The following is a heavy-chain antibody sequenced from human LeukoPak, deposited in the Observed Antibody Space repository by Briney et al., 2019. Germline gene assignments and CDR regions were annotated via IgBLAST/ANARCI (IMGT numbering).Heavy chain of an antibody. CDR2: ISWDGGST. CDR1: GFTFDDYA. V-gene: IGHV3-43D*03. Sequence: GGSLRLSCAASGFTFDDYAMHWVRQAPGKGLEWVSLISWDGGSTYYADSVKGRFTISRDNSKNSLYLQMNSLRAEDTAVYYCAKEFRGYDTLTGYYDYWGQGTLVTVSS. CDR3: AKEFRGYDTLTGYYDY. D-gene: IGHD3-9*01. J-gene: IGHJ4*02.